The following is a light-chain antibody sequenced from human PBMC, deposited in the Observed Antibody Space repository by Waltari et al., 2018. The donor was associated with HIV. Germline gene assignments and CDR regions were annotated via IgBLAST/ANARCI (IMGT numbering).Light chain of an antibody. Sequence: QSALTQPASMSGSPGQSITISCIRLDSHTDSFYSVSWYQHHPGKAPKLVIYDAPSRPAGISSRFSGSQSGNTAFLTISGLQAEDEADFYCSSISGGTLVFGGGTTVTVL. J-gene: IGLJ1*01. CDR2: DAP. V-gene: IGLV2-14*01. CDR3: SSISGGTLV. CDR1: DSHTDSFYS.